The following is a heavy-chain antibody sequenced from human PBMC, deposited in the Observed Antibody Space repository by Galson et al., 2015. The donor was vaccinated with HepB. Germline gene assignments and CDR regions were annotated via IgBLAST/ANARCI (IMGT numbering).Heavy chain of an antibody. CDR2: IIPIFGIA. J-gene: IGHJ6*02. Sequence: SVKVSCKASGGTFSSYAISWVRQAPGQGLEWMGGIIPIFGIANYAQKFQGRVTITADESTSTAYMELSSLRSEDTAVYYCARRGEDIVVVPAAIYYYYYGMDVWGQGTTVTVSS. V-gene: IGHV1-69*13. D-gene: IGHD2-2*01. CDR3: ARRGEDIVVVPAAIYYYYYGMDV. CDR1: GGTFSSYA.